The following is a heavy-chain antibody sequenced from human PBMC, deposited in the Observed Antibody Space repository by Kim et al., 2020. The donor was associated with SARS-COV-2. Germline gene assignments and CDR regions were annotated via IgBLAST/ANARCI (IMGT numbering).Heavy chain of an antibody. Sequence: KSRVTISVDTSNNQFSLKLSSVTAADTAVYYCARASQGYYDSSGYPYFDYWGQGTLVTVSS. V-gene: IGHV4-59*01. J-gene: IGHJ4*02. CDR3: ARASQGYYDSSGYPYFDY. D-gene: IGHD3-22*01.